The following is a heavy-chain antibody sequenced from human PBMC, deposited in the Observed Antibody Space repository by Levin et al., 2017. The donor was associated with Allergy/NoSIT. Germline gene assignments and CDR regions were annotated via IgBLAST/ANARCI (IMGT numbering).Heavy chain of an antibody. V-gene: IGHV1-8*01. D-gene: IGHD2-21*01. Sequence: ASVKVSSKASGSTFTSYDINWVRQATGQGLEWMGWRTPNGGKTGYAKKFQGRVTMTRNTSISTAYMELSSLRSEDTAVYYCARGVLGDWWLLGNYYYYGMDVWGQGTTVTVSS. CDR3: ARGVLGDWWLLGNYYYYGMDV. J-gene: IGHJ6*02. CDR2: RTPNGGKT. CDR1: GSTFTSYD.